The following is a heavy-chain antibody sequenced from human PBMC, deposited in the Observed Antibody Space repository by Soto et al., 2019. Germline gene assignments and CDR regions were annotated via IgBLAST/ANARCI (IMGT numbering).Heavy chain of an antibody. CDR2: IYSGGST. Sequence: GGSLRLSCAASGFTVSSNYMSWVRQAPGKGLEWVSVIYSGGSTYYADSVKGRFTISRDNSKNTLYLQMNSLRAEDTAVYYCARIMVRGVGWFDPWGQGTLVTVSS. J-gene: IGHJ5*02. CDR3: ARIMVRGVGWFDP. D-gene: IGHD3-10*01. V-gene: IGHV3-53*01. CDR1: GFTVSSNY.